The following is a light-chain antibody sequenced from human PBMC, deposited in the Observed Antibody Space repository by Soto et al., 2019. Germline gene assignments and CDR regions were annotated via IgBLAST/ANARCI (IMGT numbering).Light chain of an antibody. Sequence: SVLTQPASVSGSPGQSITISCTGTSSDVGGYNYVSWYQQHPGKAPKFMIYDVSNRPSGVSNRFSGSKSGNTASLTISGLQAEDEADYYCSSYTPSNTRQIVFGTGTKVTVL. CDR3: SSYTPSNTRQIV. CDR1: SSDVGGYNY. CDR2: DVS. J-gene: IGLJ1*01. V-gene: IGLV2-14*01.